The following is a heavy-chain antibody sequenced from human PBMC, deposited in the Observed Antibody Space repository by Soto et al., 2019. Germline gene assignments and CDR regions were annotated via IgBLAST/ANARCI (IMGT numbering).Heavy chain of an antibody. V-gene: IGHV3-30*04. Sequence: QVQLVESGGGVVQPGRSLRLSCAASGFIFDSYVMNWVRQAPGKGLEWVAVISNDGRNKYYADSVKGRFTISRDNSKNTLYLQMNSLRAEDTAVYYCARDDVGSGSYFLDYYYHGMDVWGQGTTVTVSS. CDR3: ARDDVGSGSYFLDYYYHGMDV. CDR1: GFIFDSYV. D-gene: IGHD3-10*01. CDR2: ISNDGRNK. J-gene: IGHJ6*02.